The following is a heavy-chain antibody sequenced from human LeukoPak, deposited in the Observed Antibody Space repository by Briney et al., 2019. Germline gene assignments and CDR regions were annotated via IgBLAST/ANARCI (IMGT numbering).Heavy chain of an antibody. Sequence: GASVKVSCKASGYTFTSYDINWVRQATGQGLEWMGWMNPNSGNTGYAQKFQGRVTMTRNTSISTAYMELSSLRSEDTAVYYCARGGSLWFGEFPWNYYYYYGMDAWGQGTTVTVSS. CDR1: GYTFTSYD. CDR3: ARGGSLWFGEFPWNYYYYYGMDA. CDR2: MNPNSGNT. D-gene: IGHD3-10*01. V-gene: IGHV1-8*01. J-gene: IGHJ6*02.